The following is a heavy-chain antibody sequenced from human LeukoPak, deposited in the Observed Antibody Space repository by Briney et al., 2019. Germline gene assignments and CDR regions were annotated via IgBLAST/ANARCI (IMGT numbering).Heavy chain of an antibody. J-gene: IGHJ4*02. D-gene: IGHD1-7*01. Sequence: GGSLRLSCAASGFTFSDYYMNWIRQAPGKGLEWVSYISSSSYINYADSVKGRFTISRDNAENSLYLQMNSLRAEDTAVYYCARGTNWNYYWGQGTLVTVSS. CDR2: ISSSSYI. CDR3: ARGTNWNYY. CDR1: GFTFSDYY. V-gene: IGHV3-69-1*02.